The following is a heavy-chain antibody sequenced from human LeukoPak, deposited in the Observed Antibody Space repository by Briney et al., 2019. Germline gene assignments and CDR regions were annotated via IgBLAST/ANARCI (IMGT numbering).Heavy chain of an antibody. CDR2: FDPEDGET. Sequence: ASVKVSCKVSGYTLTELSVHWVRQAPGKGLEWMGGFDPEDGETIYAQKFQGRVTTTEDTSTDTAYMELSSLRSEDTAVYYCATVAGYSSSWYRGQYYYGMDVWGQGTTVTVSS. D-gene: IGHD6-13*01. V-gene: IGHV1-24*01. CDR3: ATVAGYSSSWYRGQYYYGMDV. J-gene: IGHJ6*02. CDR1: GYTLTELS.